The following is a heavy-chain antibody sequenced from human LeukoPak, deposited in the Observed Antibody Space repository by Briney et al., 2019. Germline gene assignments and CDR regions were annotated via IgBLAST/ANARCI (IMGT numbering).Heavy chain of an antibody. CDR1: GNYW. J-gene: IGHJ4*02. Sequence: GGSLRLSCAASGNYWMHWVRQVPGKGLVWVSHINSDGSWTSYADSVKGRFTISRDNSKNTLYVQMSSLRAEDTAVYYCVKSTQYNISPGDYWGQGTLVTVSS. CDR3: VKSTQYNISPGDY. D-gene: IGHD6-13*01. V-gene: IGHV3-74*01. CDR2: INSDGSWT.